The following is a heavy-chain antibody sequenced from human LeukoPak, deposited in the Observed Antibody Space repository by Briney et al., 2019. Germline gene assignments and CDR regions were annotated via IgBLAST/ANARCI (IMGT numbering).Heavy chain of an antibody. D-gene: IGHD3-10*01. J-gene: IGHJ4*02. V-gene: IGHV4-4*07. CDR1: GDSISNYY. CDR2: IYTSGST. CDR3: ARVSLVRGAPDYYFDY. Sequence: SETLSLTCTVSGDSISNYYWSWIRQPAGKGLEWIGRIYTSGSTNYNPSLKSRVTMSVDTFKNQFSLKLSSVTAADTAVYYCARVSLVRGAPDYYFDYWGQGTLVTVSS.